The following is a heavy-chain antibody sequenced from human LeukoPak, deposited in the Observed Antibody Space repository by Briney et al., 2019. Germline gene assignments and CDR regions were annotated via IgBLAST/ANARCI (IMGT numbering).Heavy chain of an antibody. D-gene: IGHD4-17*01. CDR1: GGSISSNSYY. CDR2: IYYRGTA. J-gene: IGHJ4*02. CDR3: ARVRADGDLSYYFDY. Sequence: SETLSLTCSVTGGSISSNSYYWGWIRQPPGKGLEWIGNIYYRGTADNNPSLKSRVTISVDTSKNHFSLKLSSVTAADTAVYYCARVRADGDLSYYFDYWGQGTLVTVSS. V-gene: IGHV4-39*02.